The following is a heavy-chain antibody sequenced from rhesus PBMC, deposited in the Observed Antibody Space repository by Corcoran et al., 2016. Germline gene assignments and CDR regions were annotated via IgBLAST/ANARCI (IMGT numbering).Heavy chain of an antibody. Sequence: QVQLQESGPGLVKPSETLSLTCAVSGYSISSGYGWGWIRQPPGKGLEWIGQIYGGRVSTSYTPSLTSRVTVSKDTSKNQFSLKLSSVTAADTAVYYCARAAAGRDSLDVWGRGVLVTVSS. CDR1: GYSISSGYG. V-gene: IGHV4-127*01. CDR2: IYGGRVST. J-gene: IGHJ5-2*02. D-gene: IGHD6S26*01. CDR3: ARAAAGRDSLDV.